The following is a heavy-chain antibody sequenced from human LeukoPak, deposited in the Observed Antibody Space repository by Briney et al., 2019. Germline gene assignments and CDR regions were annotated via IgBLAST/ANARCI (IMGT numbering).Heavy chain of an antibody. CDR2: ISYDGSNK. D-gene: IGHD5-12*01. CDR3: AREYSDYGYYYNMEV. CDR1: GFTFSSFA. J-gene: IGHJ6*02. Sequence: GGSERLSCAASGFTFSSFAIHWARQAPGKGLEWVALISYDGSNKYYADAVKGRFTHSRDNSNNTLYLQMNSLRAEDTAVYYCAREYSDYGYYYNMEVWGQGTAVAVSS. V-gene: IGHV3-30-3*01.